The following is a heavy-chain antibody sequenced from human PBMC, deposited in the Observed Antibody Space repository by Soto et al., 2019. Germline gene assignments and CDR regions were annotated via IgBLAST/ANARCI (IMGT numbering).Heavy chain of an antibody. D-gene: IGHD1-7*01. CDR3: ARDGIGGTVFRGYLDY. CDR1: GGIFHGYG. Sequence: ESGGGVVQPGTSLRLSCAVPGGIFHGYGMHWVRQAPGKGREWVAIIRFDGSNEEYADSVKGRFTISRDNSKNTLYLQMNTLGAEDTAVYYCARDGIGGTVFRGYLDYWGRGTVVTVSS. V-gene: IGHV3-33*01. J-gene: IGHJ4*02. CDR2: IRFDGSNE.